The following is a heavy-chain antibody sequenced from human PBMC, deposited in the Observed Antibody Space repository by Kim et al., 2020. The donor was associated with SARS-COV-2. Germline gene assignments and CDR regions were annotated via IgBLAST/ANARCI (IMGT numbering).Heavy chain of an antibody. V-gene: IGHV3-11*03. CDR2: ISSSSSYT. CDR1: GFTFSDYY. D-gene: IGHD3-10*01. CDR3: ARRGSGSYYNGIEDY. J-gene: IGHJ4*02. Sequence: GGSLRLSCAASGFTFSDYYMSWIRQAPGKGLEWVSYISSSSSYTNYADSVKGRFTISRDNAKNSLYLQMNSLRAEDTAVYYCARRGSGSYYNGIEDYWGQGTLVTVSS.